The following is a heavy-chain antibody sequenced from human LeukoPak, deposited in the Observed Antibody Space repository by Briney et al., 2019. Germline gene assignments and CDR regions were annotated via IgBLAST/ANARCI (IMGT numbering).Heavy chain of an antibody. CDR1: GYTFTGYY. Sequence: GASVKVSCTASGYTFTGYYMHWVRQAPGQGLEWMGWINPKSGGTNYAQKFQGRVTMTRDTSIHTAYMELSRLGSDDTAAYYCAREEYGFDPWGQGTLVTVSS. D-gene: IGHD2-2*01. CDR3: AREEYGFDP. J-gene: IGHJ5*02. V-gene: IGHV1-2*02. CDR2: INPKSGGT.